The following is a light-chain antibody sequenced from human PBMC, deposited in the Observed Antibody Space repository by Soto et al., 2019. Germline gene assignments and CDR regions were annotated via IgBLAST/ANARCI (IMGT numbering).Light chain of an antibody. CDR3: QQSYSTLFT. CDR2: AAS. Sequence: DIQMTQSPTSLSASVGDRFTITCRTSHSIDNYLNWYQQKPGEAPRLLMYAASTLQSGGPSRFSGSGSETDCTLTITSLQPEDLATYYCQQSYSTLFTFGPGTKVD. CDR1: HSIDNY. J-gene: IGKJ3*01. V-gene: IGKV1-39*01.